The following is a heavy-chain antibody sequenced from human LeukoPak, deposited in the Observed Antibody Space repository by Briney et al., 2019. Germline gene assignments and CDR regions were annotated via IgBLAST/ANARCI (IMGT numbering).Heavy chain of an antibody. CDR3: AKDRRIVGATPVFDY. CDR2: ISGSGGST. V-gene: IGHV3-23*01. J-gene: IGHJ4*02. Sequence: PGGSLRLSCAASGFTFSSYAMSWVRQAPGKGLEWVSAISGSGGSTYYADSVKGRFTISRDNSKNTLYLQMNSLRAEDTAVYYCAKDRRIVGATPVFDYWGQGTLVTVSS. D-gene: IGHD1-26*01. CDR1: GFTFSSYA.